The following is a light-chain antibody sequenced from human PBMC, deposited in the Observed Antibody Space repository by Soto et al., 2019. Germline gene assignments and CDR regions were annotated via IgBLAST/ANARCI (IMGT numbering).Light chain of an antibody. V-gene: IGKV3-15*01. Sequence: IVMTQSPVTLSVSPGETATLSCRASQSVSSNLAWYQHKPGQAPRLLIYGASTRATGIPARFSCSGAGTEFTRTISSLQPEDVATDYCQQHGQWPITFGQGTRLEIK. CDR3: QQHGQWPIT. CDR2: GAS. CDR1: QSVSSN. J-gene: IGKJ5*01.